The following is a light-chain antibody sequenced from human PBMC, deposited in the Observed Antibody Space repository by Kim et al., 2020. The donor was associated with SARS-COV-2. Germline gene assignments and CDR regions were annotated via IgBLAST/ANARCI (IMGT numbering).Light chain of an antibody. CDR2: EDD. J-gene: IGLJ2*01. V-gene: IGLV6-57*03. Sequence: GKTVTRSCTRSGGSIDDNYVQRYQQRPGGVPTTVIYEDDQRPSGVSDRFSGSIDNSSNSASLTISGLKTEDEADYYCQSYNRSSVVFGGGTQLTVL. CDR3: QSYNRSSVV. CDR1: GGSIDDNY.